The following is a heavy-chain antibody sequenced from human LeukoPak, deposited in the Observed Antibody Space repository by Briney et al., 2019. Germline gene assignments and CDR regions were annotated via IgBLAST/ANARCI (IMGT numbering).Heavy chain of an antibody. CDR3: ARVEKYYYYYMDV. J-gene: IGHJ6*03. Sequence: SETLSLTCTVSGGSISSSKYYWGWIRQPPGKGLEWIGYIYYSGSTNYNPSLKSRVTISVDTSKNQFSLKLSSVTAADTAVYYCARVEKYYYYYMDVWGKGTTVTVSS. CDR1: GGSISSSKYY. CDR2: IYYSGST. V-gene: IGHV4-61*05. D-gene: IGHD3-3*01.